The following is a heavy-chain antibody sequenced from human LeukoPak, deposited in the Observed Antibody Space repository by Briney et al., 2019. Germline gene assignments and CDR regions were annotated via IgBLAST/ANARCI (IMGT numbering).Heavy chain of an antibody. CDR2: ISGTGGAT. V-gene: IGHV3-23*01. CDR1: GFSFGDYA. CDR3: VKDPRDTYGTNWFVS. J-gene: IGHJ5*01. D-gene: IGHD2-21*01. Sequence: GGSLRLSCVASGFSFGDYAMSGVRQAPGKGLQWVSQISGTGGATWYAGFARDRFTISRDNSKKTLYLQMSGLRVEDTAMYYCVKDPRDTYGTNWFVSWGQGTLLIVSS.